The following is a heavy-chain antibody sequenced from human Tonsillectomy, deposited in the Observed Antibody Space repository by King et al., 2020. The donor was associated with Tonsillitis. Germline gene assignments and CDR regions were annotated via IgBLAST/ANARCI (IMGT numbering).Heavy chain of an antibody. D-gene: IGHD5-18*01. CDR2: IWYDGSNK. V-gene: IGHV3-33*01. CDR3: ARYHQWDTAMADY. CDR1: GFTFSSYG. Sequence: VQLVESGGGVVQPGRSLRLSCAASGFTFSSYGMHWVRQAPGKGLEWVAVIWYDGSNKYYADSVKGRFTISRDNSKNTLYLQMNSLRAEDTAVYYCARYHQWDTAMADYWGQGTLVTVSS. J-gene: IGHJ4*02.